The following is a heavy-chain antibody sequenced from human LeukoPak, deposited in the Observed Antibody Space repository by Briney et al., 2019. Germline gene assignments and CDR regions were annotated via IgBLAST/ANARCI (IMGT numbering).Heavy chain of an antibody. Sequence: KPGESLKISCKGSGYSFTSYWIGWVRQMPGKGLERMGIIYPGDSATRYSPSFQGQVTISADKSISTAYLQWSSLKASDTAMYYCARLYYGSGSYSWYYYYYMDVWGKGTTVTVSS. CDR1: GYSFTSYW. D-gene: IGHD3-10*01. CDR2: IYPGDSAT. CDR3: ARLYYGSGSYSWYYYYYMDV. J-gene: IGHJ6*03. V-gene: IGHV5-51*01.